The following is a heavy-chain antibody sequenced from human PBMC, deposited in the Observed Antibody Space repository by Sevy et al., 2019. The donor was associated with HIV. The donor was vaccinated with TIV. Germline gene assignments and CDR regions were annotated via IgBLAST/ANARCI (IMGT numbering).Heavy chain of an antibody. Sequence: GGSLRLSCAASGFSISNNYTAWVRQAPGKGLEWVSVMYSGGSPYYADSVKGRFALSRDMSKNTVYLQMNSLRAEDPAVPSCARGYCGGGSCTAFDPWGQGTLVTVSS. CDR1: GFSISNNY. D-gene: IGHD2-15*01. V-gene: IGHV3-53*01. CDR3: ARGYCGGGSCTAFDP. J-gene: IGHJ5*02. CDR2: MYSGGSP.